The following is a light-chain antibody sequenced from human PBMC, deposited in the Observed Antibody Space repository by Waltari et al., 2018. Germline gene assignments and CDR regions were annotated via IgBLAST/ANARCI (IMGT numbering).Light chain of an antibody. V-gene: IGLV3-21*02. CDR2: DDT. Sequence: SYVLTQPPSVSVAPGQTARIPFGGNNIGRRTVHWYQQRPGQAPVLVVYDDTDRPSGIPERFSGSNSGDTATLTISRVEAGDEADYYCHVWDSSSDPVVFGGGTKLTVL. CDR3: HVWDSSSDPVV. CDR1: NIGRRT. J-gene: IGLJ2*01.